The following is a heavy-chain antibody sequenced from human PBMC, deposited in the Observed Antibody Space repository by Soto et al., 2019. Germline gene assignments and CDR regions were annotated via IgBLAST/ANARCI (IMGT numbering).Heavy chain of an antibody. CDR3: ARHPERIAQIGLFDP. Sequence: EVQLVESGGGLVQPGGSLRLSCAASGFTFSSYSMNWVRQAPGKGLEWVSYISSISSTIYYADSVKGRFTISRDNAKNSLYLQLNSLRAEETAVYYCARHPERIAQIGLFDPWGQGNLVTVSS. CDR2: ISSISSTI. CDR1: GFTFSSYS. D-gene: IGHD1-1*01. V-gene: IGHV3-48*01. J-gene: IGHJ5*02.